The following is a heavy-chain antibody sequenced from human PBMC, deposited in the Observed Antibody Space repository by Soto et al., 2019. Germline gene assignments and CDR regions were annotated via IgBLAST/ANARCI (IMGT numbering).Heavy chain of an antibody. CDR3: ARGGFGDPHDAFDI. CDR2: IGTAGDT. V-gene: IGHV3-13*01. Sequence: EVQLVESGGGLVQPGGSLRLSCAASGFTFSSYDMHWVRQATGKGLEWVSAIGTAGDTYYPGSVKGRFTISRENAKNSLYLQMNSLRAEDTAVYYCARGGFGDPHDAFDIWGQGTMVTVSS. CDR1: GFTFSSYD. J-gene: IGHJ3*02. D-gene: IGHD3-10*01.